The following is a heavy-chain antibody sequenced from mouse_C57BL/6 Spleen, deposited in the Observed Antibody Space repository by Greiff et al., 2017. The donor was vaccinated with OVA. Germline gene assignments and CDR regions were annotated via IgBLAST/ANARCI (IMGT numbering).Heavy chain of an antibody. D-gene: IGHD2-2*01. Sequence: QVQLKESGPELVKPGASVKISCKASGYAFSSSWMNWVKQRPGRGLEWIGRIDPNSGGTKYNEKFKSKATLTVDKPSSTAYMQLSSLTSEDSAVYYCARGIYYGSAWFAYWGQGTLVTVSA. CDR1: GYAFSSSW. V-gene: IGHV1-72*01. J-gene: IGHJ3*01. CDR3: ARGIYYGSAWFAY. CDR2: IDPNSGGT.